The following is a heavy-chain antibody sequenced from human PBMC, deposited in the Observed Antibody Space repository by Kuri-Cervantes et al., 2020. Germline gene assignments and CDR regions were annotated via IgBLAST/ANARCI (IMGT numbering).Heavy chain of an antibody. J-gene: IGHJ4*02. V-gene: IGHV4-34*01. CDR3: ARGAHMFHYYFDY. CDR1: GGSFSGYY. Sequence: GSLRLSCAVYGGSFSGYYWSRIRQPPGKGLEWIGEINHSGSTNYNPSLKSRVTISVDTSKNQFSLKLSSVTAADTAVYYCARGAHMFHYYFDYWGQGTLVTVSS. CDR2: INHSGST. D-gene: IGHD3-10*02.